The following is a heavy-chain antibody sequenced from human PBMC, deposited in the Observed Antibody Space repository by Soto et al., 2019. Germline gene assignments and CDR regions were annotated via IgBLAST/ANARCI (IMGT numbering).Heavy chain of an antibody. CDR3: AREEGIAAADTKVGYYYYMDV. J-gene: IGHJ6*03. CDR1: GGTFSSYT. D-gene: IGHD6-13*01. V-gene: IGHV1-69*02. Sequence: ASVKVSCKASGGTFSSYTISWVRQAPGQGLEWMGRIIPILGIANYAQKFQGRVTITADKSTSTAYMELSSLRSEDTAVYYCAREEGIAAADTKVGYYYYMDVWGKGTTVTVSS. CDR2: IIPILGIA.